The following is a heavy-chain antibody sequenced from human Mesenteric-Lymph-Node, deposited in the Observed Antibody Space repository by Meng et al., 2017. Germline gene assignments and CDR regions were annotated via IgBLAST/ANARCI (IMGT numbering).Heavy chain of an antibody. CDR1: GFTFSGYG. J-gene: IGHJ4*02. CDR2: IWYDGSYK. V-gene: IGHV3-33*01. CDR3: ARGPAMPDY. Sequence: VQLVESGGGVVKPGWSLRLSCAASGFTFSGYGLHWVRQAPGKGLEWVAVIWYDGSYKYYADSVKGRFTISRDNSKNTLYLQMNSLRAEDTAVYYCARGPAMPDYWGQGTLVTVSS. D-gene: IGHD2-2*01.